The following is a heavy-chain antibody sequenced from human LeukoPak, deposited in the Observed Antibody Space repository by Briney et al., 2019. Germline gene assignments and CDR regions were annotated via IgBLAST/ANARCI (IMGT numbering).Heavy chain of an antibody. Sequence: SETLSLTCSVSGGSISSDYWNWIRQPPGKGLEWLGYIYTSGNTDYNPSLKSRVTISVDTSKKQFSLKLRSVTAADTAVYYCARAPSPMYSSSAPLDYWGQGTLVIVP. V-gene: IGHV4-4*09. J-gene: IGHJ4*02. D-gene: IGHD6-6*01. CDR1: GGSISSDY. CDR3: ARAPSPMYSSSAPLDY. CDR2: IYTSGNT.